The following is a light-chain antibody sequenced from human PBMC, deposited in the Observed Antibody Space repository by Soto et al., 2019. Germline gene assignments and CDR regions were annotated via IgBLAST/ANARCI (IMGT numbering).Light chain of an antibody. CDR2: DAS. CDR1: QSVSSY. CDR3: QQRSNWPPLT. J-gene: IGKJ4*01. Sequence: EIVCTPPPATPSLSPGARATLSCRASQSVSSYLAWYQQNPGQAPRLLIYDASNRATGIPARFSGRGSGTDFPLTLSSLEPEDFAVYYCQQRSNWPPLTFGGGTKVDIK. V-gene: IGKV3-11*01.